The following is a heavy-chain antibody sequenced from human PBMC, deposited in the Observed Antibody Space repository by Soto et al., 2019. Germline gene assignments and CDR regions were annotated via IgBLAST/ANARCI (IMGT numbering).Heavy chain of an antibody. J-gene: IGHJ4*02. CDR1: GFTFSSYI. D-gene: IGHD3-9*01. CDR2: ISSSSNYI. CDR3: AREGTYYDILTGYYLYYFDY. V-gene: IGHV3-21*01. Sequence: GGSLRLSCAASGFTFSSYIMNWVRQAPGKGLEWVSSISSSSNYIHYADSVKGRFTISRDNAKNSLYLQVNSLRAEDTAVYYWAREGTYYDILTGYYLYYFDYWGQGTLVTVSS.